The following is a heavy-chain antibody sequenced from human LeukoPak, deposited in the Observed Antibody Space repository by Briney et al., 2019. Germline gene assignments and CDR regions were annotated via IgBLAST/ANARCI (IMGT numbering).Heavy chain of an antibody. CDR3: AKGRYGSFNYYYYMDV. CDR1: GFTFDDYA. V-gene: IGHV3-9*01. D-gene: IGHD3-10*01. Sequence: GGSLRLSCAASGFTFDDYAMHWVRQAPGKGLEWASGISWNSGSIGYADSVKGRFTISRDNAKNSLYLQMNSLRAEDTALYYCAKGRYGSFNYYYYMDVWGKGTTVTISS. J-gene: IGHJ6*03. CDR2: ISWNSGSI.